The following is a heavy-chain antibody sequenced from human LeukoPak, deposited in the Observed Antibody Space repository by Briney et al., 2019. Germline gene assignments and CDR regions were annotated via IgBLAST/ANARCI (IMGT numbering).Heavy chain of an antibody. V-gene: IGHV4-59*01. CDR2: MYYGGSS. J-gene: IGHJ4*02. CDR1: GGSISSYY. D-gene: IGHD6-19*01. Sequence: PSETLSLTCTVSGGSISSYYWSWIRQPPGKGLEWIGYMYYGGSSNYNPSLKSRVTISVDTSKNQFSLKLSSVTAADTAVYYCARVVKQWLDFYYFDYWGQGTLVTVSS. CDR3: ARVVKQWLDFYYFDY.